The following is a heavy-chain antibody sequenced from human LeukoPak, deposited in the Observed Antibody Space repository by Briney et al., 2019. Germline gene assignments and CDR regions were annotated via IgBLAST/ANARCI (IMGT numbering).Heavy chain of an antibody. D-gene: IGHD2/OR15-2a*01. J-gene: IGHJ4*02. Sequence: SQTLSLTCAVSGGSISSGGYSWSWIRQPPGKGLEWIGYIYHSGSTYYNPSLKSRVTISVDRSKNQFSLKLSSVTAADTAVYYCAGHHPRNTVDFWGQGTLVTVSS. CDR2: IYHSGST. CDR3: AGHHPRNTVDF. V-gene: IGHV4-30-2*01. CDR1: GGSISSGGYS.